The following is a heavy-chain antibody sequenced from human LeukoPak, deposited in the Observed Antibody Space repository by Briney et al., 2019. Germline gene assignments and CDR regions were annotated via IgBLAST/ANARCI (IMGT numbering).Heavy chain of an antibody. J-gene: IGHJ5*02. D-gene: IGHD5-12*01. CDR1: GGSFSDYS. V-gene: IGHV1-69*08. Sequence: SVKVSCKASGGSFSDYSNSWVRQAPGQGLEWMGRIIAILDTAHYAQKFQGRFTITADKSTTTVYMELSSLRSDDTAVYYCVRSGYDYDWFDPWGQGTLVTVSS. CDR2: IIAILDTA. CDR3: VRSGYDYDWFDP.